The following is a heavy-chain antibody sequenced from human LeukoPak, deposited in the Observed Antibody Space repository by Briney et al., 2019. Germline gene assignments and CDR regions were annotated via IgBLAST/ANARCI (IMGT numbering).Heavy chain of an antibody. V-gene: IGHV4-38-2*02. CDR1: GYSISSGYY. Sequence: SETLSLTCTVSGYSISSGYYWGWIRQPPGKGLEWIGSIYHSGRTYYNPSLKSRVTISVDTSKNQFSLKLSSVTAADTAVYYCARDWVMTTVTFDYWGQGTLVTVSS. D-gene: IGHD4-17*01. CDR3: ARDWVMTTVTFDY. J-gene: IGHJ4*02. CDR2: IYHSGRT.